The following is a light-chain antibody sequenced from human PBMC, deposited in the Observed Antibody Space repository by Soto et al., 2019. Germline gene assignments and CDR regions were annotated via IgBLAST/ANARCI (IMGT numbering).Light chain of an antibody. J-gene: IGKJ1*01. CDR1: QSVSGK. V-gene: IGKV3-15*01. CDR3: QQYSNWRT. CDR2: DAS. Sequence: EIVMTQSPVTLSVSPGERATLSCRASQSVSGKLAWYQQKPGQAPRLLIYDASTRATGVPARFSGSGSGTEFTLTISSLQSKDFAVYYCQQYSNWRTFGQGTNVEIK.